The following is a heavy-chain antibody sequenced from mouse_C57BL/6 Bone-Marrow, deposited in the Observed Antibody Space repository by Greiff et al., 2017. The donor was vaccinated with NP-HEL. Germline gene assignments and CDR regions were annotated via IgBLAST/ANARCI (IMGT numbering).Heavy chain of an antibody. CDR3: ERGGGDYYGSSDAMDY. J-gene: IGHJ4*01. V-gene: IGHV1-72*01. CDR2: IDPNSGGT. CDR1: GYTFTSYW. D-gene: IGHD1-1*01. Sequence: QVQLKQPGAELVKPGASVKLSCKASGYTFTSYWMHWVKQRPGRGLEWIGRIDPNSGGTKYNEKFKSKATLTVDKPSSTAYMQLSSLTSEDSAVYCWERGGGDYYGSSDAMDYWGQGTSVTVSS.